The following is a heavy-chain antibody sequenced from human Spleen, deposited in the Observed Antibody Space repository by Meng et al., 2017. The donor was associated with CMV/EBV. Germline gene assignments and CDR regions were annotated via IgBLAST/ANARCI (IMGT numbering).Heavy chain of an antibody. V-gene: IGHV1-69*05. Sequence: KASGGTFSIDAINWVRQAPGQGLEWMGGIIPIFGTSNYAQKFQGRVTITTDESTNTAYMELSSLRSEDTAAYYCATPIVATMEGLDYWGQGTLVTVSS. J-gene: IGHJ4*02. D-gene: IGHD5-12*01. CDR2: IIPIFGTS. CDR3: ATPIVATMEGLDY. CDR1: GGTFSIDA.